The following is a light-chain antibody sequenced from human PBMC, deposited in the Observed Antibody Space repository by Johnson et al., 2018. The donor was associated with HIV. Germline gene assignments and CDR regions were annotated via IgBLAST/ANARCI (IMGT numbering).Light chain of an antibody. CDR1: SSDIGNNY. CDR2: KNN. CDR3: GTWDTSLTTGGV. J-gene: IGLJ1*01. Sequence: QSALTQPPSVSAAPGQKVTISCSGSSSDIGNNYVSWYQVLPGTAPKLLIYKNNNRPSGIPDRFSGSKSGTSATLAITGLQTGDEADYYCGTWDTSLTTGGVFGTGTKVTVL. V-gene: IGLV1-51*02.